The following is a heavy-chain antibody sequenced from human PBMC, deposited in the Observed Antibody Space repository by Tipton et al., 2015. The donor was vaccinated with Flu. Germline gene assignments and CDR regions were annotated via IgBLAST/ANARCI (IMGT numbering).Heavy chain of an antibody. D-gene: IGHD4-11*01. CDR3: ARRDFSNYVSDPKNWFDR. CDR1: AGSVSTRNW. Sequence: GSLRLSCSVSAGSVSTRNWWNWVRQPPGKGLEWIAEIFHTGSTNYNPSLKSRVTISVDTSKNQFSLEMRSVTAADMAVYYCARRDFSNYVSDPKNWFDRWGQGTLVTVSS. CDR2: IFHTGST. V-gene: IGHV4-4*02. J-gene: IGHJ5*02.